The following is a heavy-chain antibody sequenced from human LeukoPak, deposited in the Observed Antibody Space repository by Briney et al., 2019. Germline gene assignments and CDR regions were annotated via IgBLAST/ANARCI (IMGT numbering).Heavy chain of an antibody. Sequence: GRSLRLSCAASGFIFSNYAMHWVRQAPGKGLEWVAVISYVATNKYYADSVKGRFTISRDNSKNTLFLQMNSLRAEDTAVYYCARGWELQDDYFDFWGQGTLVTVSP. CDR2: ISYVATNK. CDR3: ARGWELQDDYFDF. V-gene: IGHV3-30*01. D-gene: IGHD1-26*01. CDR1: GFIFSNYA. J-gene: IGHJ4*02.